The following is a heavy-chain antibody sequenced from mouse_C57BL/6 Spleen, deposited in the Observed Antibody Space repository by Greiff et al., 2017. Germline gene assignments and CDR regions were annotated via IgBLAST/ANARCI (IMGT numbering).Heavy chain of an antibody. V-gene: IGHV1-69*01. J-gene: IGHJ2*01. CDR1: GYTFTSYW. CDR2: IDPSDSYT. D-gene: IGHD4-1*01. CDR3: VREGTGSQDY. Sequence: QVQLQQPGAELVMPGASVKLSCKASGYTFTSYWMHWVKQRPGQGLEWIGEIDPSDSYTNYNQKFKGKSTLTVDKSSSTAYMQLSSLTSEDSAVYYCVREGTGSQDYWGQGTTLTVSS.